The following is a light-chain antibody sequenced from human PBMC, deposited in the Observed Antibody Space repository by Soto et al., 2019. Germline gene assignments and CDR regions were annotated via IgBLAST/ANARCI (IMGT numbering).Light chain of an antibody. J-gene: IGKJ1*01. CDR2: EAS. V-gene: IGKV1-27*01. CDR3: QKYNDAPRT. CDR1: QDISNY. Sequence: QMTQSPSSLSASVGDRVTITCRASQDISNYVAWYQQKPGGAPKLLIYEASTLQSGVPSCFSGSGSGADFALTISSLQPEDVEIYYCQKYNDAPRTFGQGTRVEMK.